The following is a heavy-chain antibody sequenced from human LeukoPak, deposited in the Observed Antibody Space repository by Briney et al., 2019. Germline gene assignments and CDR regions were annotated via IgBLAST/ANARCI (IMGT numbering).Heavy chain of an antibody. J-gene: IGHJ4*02. CDR1: GFPFSSYA. Sequence: GGSLRLSCAASGFPFSSYAMTWVRQAPGKGLEWVSTISASANNTYYTDSVKGRFTISRDNSKNTLYLQMSSLSAEDTAVYYCAKRIAAAGSPVYFDYWGQGTLITVSP. CDR2: ISASANNT. CDR3: AKRIAAAGSPVYFDY. V-gene: IGHV3-23*01. D-gene: IGHD6-13*01.